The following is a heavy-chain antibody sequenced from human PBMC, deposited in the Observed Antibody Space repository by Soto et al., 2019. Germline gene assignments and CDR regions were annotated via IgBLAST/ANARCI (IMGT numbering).Heavy chain of an antibody. V-gene: IGHV4-39*01. Sequence: PAETRSLGGAVSGGCIRSSSYDGGWLRQPPGKGLEWIGSIYYSGSTYYNPSLKSRVTISVDTSKNQFSLKLSSVTAADTAVYYCARQGNYGSGSYLYYLDYWGQGTLVTVSS. J-gene: IGHJ4*02. CDR3: ARQGNYGSGSYLYYLDY. CDR1: GGCIRSSSYD. CDR2: IYYSGST. D-gene: IGHD3-10*01.